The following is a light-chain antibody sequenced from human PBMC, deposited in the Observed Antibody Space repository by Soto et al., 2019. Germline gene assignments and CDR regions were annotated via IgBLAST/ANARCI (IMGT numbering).Light chain of an antibody. CDR3: HQYDNWPQT. CDR1: QSVLDNSTNKSY. CDR2: WAS. V-gene: IGKV4-1*01. Sequence: VLTQSPSSLAVSLGERATVNCRSSQSVLDNSTNKSYLAWYQKKPGHPPKLLVHWASVREAGVPDRFSGGGSGTDFTLTISSLQAEDVAVYYCHQYDNWPQTFGQGTKVDIK. J-gene: IGKJ1*01.